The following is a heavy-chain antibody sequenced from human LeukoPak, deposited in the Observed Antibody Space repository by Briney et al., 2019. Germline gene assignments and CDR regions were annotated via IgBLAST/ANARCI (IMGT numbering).Heavy chain of an antibody. D-gene: IGHD1-14*01. CDR3: ARLRTPGYFDY. J-gene: IGHJ4*02. CDR2: ISHSGST. Sequence: SETLSLTCTVSGGSISSYYWSWIRQPPGKGLGWIGDISHSGSTNYNPSLKSRVTISVDTSKNQFSLKLSSVTAADTAVNYCARLRTPGYFDYWGQGTLVTVSS. V-gene: IGHV4-59*08. CDR1: GGSISSYY.